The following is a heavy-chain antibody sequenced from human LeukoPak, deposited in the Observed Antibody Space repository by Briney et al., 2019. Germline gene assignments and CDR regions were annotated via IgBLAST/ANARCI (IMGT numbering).Heavy chain of an antibody. D-gene: IGHD6-13*01. CDR3: ARAGDLLGGSSWPGPVDY. CDR2: IYHSGST. CDR1: GYSISSGYY. J-gene: IGHJ4*02. Sequence: SETLSLTCAVSGYSISSGYYWGWIRQPPGKGLEWIGSIYHSGSTYYNPSLKSRVTISVDTSKNQFSLKLSSVTAADTAVYYCARAGDLLGGSSWPGPVDYWGQGTLVTVSS. V-gene: IGHV4-38-2*01.